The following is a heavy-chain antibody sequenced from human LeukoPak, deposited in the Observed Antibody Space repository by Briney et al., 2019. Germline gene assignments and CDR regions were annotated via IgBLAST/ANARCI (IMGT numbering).Heavy chain of an antibody. V-gene: IGHV4-38-2*01. J-gene: IGHJ4*02. CDR2: IYYSGST. CDR1: VYSLSSGYY. Sequence: SETLSLTCAVSVYSLSSGYYWGWIRQPPGKGLEWIGIIYYSGSTYSNPSLTSRLTISLDTSNNQFSLKLGSVTAADTAVYYCARGGYCSGGSCYFFDYWGQGTLVTVSS. D-gene: IGHD2-15*01. CDR3: ARGGYCSGGSCYFFDY.